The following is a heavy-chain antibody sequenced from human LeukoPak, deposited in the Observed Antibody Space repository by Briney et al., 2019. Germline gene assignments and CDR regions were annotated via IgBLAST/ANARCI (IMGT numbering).Heavy chain of an antibody. D-gene: IGHD3-3*01. CDR2: INPSGGST. V-gene: IGHV1-46*01. Sequence: GASVKVSCKASGYTFTSYGISWVRQAPGQGLEWMGIINPSGGSTSYAQKFQGRVTMTRDTSTSTVYMELSSLRSGDTAVYYCARGGAQRFLEWLSLFDYWGQGTLVTVSS. J-gene: IGHJ4*02. CDR1: GYTFTSYG. CDR3: ARGGAQRFLEWLSLFDY.